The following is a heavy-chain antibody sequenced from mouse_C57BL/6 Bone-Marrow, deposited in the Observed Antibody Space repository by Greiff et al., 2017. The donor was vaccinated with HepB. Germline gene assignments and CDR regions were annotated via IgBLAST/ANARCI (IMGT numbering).Heavy chain of an antibody. J-gene: IGHJ2*01. Sequence: EVQLQQSGPELVKPGASVKMSCKASGYTFTDYNMHWVKQSHGKSLEWIGYINPNNGGTSYNQKFKGKATLTVNKSSSTAYMELRSLTSEDSAVYYCARWITTVVVHFDYWGQGTTLTVSS. CDR3: ARWITTVVVHFDY. CDR1: GYTFTDYN. V-gene: IGHV1-22*01. D-gene: IGHD1-1*01. CDR2: INPNNGGT.